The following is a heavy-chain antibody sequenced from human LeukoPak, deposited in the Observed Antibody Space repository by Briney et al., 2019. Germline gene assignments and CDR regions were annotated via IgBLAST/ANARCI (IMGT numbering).Heavy chain of an antibody. CDR1: GFTFSSYSIT. CDR3: ASEGGGYDFWSGYYPNYYFDY. Sequence: GSLRLSCAASGFTFSSYSITWVRQAPGKGLEWIGTIEYSGTGHYNPSLKSRVTMSVDASNNQVSLSLSSMTAADTAVYYCASEGGGYDFWSGYYPNYYFDYWGQGTLVTVSS. J-gene: IGHJ4*02. V-gene: IGHV4-59*04. CDR2: IEYSGTG. D-gene: IGHD3-3*01.